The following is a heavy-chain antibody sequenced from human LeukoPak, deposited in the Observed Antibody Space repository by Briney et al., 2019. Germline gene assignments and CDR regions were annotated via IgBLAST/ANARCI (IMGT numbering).Heavy chain of an antibody. CDR2: ITASGTDT. J-gene: IGHJ4*02. V-gene: IGHV3-23*01. CDR1: GFSVSTYP. Sequence: GGSLRLSCTASGFSVSTYPMAWVRQAPGKGLQWVSTITASGTDTFYADSVKGRFTISRDNSKNTLYLQMNSLRAEDTAVYYCAKDYYGSGNDYWGQGTLVTVSS. D-gene: IGHD3-10*01. CDR3: AKDYYGSGNDY.